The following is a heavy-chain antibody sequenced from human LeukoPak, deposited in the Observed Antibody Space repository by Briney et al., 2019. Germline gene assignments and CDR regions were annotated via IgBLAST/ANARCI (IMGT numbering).Heavy chain of an antibody. CDR2: INPSGGST. Sequence: ASVKVSCKASGYTFTSYYMHWVRQAPGQGLEWMGIINPSGGSTSYAQKFQGRVTMTRDMSTSTVYMELSSLRSEDTAVYYCAREWGYIGQWLNWFDPWGQGTLVTVS. V-gene: IGHV1-46*01. CDR3: AREWGYIGQWLNWFDP. D-gene: IGHD6-19*01. CDR1: GYTFTSYY. J-gene: IGHJ5*02.